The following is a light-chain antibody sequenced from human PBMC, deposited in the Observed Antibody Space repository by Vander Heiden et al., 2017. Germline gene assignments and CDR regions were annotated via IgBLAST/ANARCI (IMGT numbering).Light chain of an antibody. J-gene: IGLJ1*01. V-gene: IGLV3-21*02. CDR1: NVARTT. CDR3: QLWDSSSDHYV. Sequence: VLTQTPSVSVAPGQTATITCGGNNVARTTVHWYQQKPGQAPVLVVYDDSDRPSGIPERFSGSKSGDKATLTITEVEAGDEADCYCQLWDSSSDHYVFGTGTEVTVL. CDR2: DDS.